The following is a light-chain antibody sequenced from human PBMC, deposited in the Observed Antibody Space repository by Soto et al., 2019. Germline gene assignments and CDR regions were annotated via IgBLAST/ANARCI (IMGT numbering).Light chain of an antibody. Sequence: QSALTQPASVSGSPGQSITISCTGTSRDVGGYNYVSWYQQHPGKAPKLIIYEVSDRPSGVSDRFSGSKSDNTASLTISGLQAEDEADYYCSSYTSSGTQVFGTGTKVTVL. CDR3: SSYTSSGTQV. CDR1: SRDVGGYNY. CDR2: EVS. V-gene: IGLV2-14*01. J-gene: IGLJ1*01.